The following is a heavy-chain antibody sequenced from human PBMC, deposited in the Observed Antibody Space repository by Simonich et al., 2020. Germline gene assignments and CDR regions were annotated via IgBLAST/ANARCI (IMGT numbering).Heavy chain of an antibody. D-gene: IGHD3-10*01. Sequence: GGGLVKPGGSLRLSCAASGFTFSSYSMNWVRQAPGKGLELVSSIRSSSSYKYYADSVKGRFTISRDNAKNSLYLQMNSLRAEDTAVYYCARDTSYYGSGSYYFDYWGQGTLVTVSS. CDR3: ARDTSYYGSGSYYFDY. V-gene: IGHV3-21*01. J-gene: IGHJ4*02. CDR2: IRSSSSYK. CDR1: GFTFSSYS.